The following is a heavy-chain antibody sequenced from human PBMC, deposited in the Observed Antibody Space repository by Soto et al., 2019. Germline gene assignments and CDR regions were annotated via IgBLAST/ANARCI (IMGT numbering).Heavy chain of an antibody. Sequence: QTLSDTCAISGDSVSNNSAAWTWIRQSPSRGLEWLGRTYYRSKWYNDYAVSVKSRITINPDTSKNQFSLQLNSVTPEDTAVYYCARDRVESGYPEYFQHWGQGTLVTVSS. CDR1: GDSVSNNSAA. V-gene: IGHV6-1*01. D-gene: IGHD3-22*01. CDR3: ARDRVESGYPEYFQH. CDR2: TYYRSKWYN. J-gene: IGHJ1*01.